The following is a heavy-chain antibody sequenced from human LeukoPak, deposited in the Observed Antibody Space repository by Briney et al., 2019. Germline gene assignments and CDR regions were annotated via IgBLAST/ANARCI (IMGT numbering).Heavy chain of an antibody. J-gene: IGHJ4*02. D-gene: IGHD1-26*01. CDR2: IKIDGTEK. Sequence: PGGSLRLSCAASGFAFGTYWMTWVRQAPGKGLEWVANIKIDGTEKRYADSVKGRFTISRDNAKNSLYLRMSSLRAEDTAVYYCARRVVGGTDYFDYWGQGTLVTVSS. V-gene: IGHV3-7*01. CDR1: GFAFGTYW. CDR3: ARRVVGGTDYFDY.